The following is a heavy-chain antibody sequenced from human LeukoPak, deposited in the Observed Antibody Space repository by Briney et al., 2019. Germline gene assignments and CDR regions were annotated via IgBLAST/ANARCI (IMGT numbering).Heavy chain of an antibody. D-gene: IGHD3-3*01. CDR3: AKDTAIQFLEPAF. V-gene: IGHV3-33*06. J-gene: IGHJ4*02. Sequence: GWSLRLSCAASGFTFNTHGMHWVRQAPGKGLEWVAAIWFDGSVKHYSDAVKGRFTISRDNSLDTLYLQMNSLRVEDTAMYYCAKDTAIQFLEPAFWGQGTLVTVSS. CDR1: GFTFNTHG. CDR2: IWFDGSVK.